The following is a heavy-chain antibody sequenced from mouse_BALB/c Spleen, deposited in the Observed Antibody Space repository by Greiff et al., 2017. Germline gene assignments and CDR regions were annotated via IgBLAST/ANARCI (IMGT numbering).Heavy chain of an antibody. J-gene: IGHJ1*01. CDR2: INPYNGAT. Sequence: EVKLMESGPELVKPGASVKISCKASGYSFTGYYMHWVKQSHVKSLEWIGRINPYNGATSYNQNFKDKASLTVDKSSSTAYMELHSLTSEDSAVYYCARAGSYDGYYGWYFDVWGAGTTVTVSS. CDR1: GYSFTGYY. D-gene: IGHD2-3*01. V-gene: IGHV1-31*01. CDR3: ARAGSYDGYYGWYFDV.